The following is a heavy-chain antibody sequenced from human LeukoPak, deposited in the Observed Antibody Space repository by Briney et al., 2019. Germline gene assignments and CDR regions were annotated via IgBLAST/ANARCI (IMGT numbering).Heavy chain of an antibody. CDR2: MNPNSGNT. Sequence: ASVKVSCKASGYTFTSYGISWVRQATGQGLEWMGWMNPNSGNTGYAQKFQGRVTMTRNTSISTAYMELSSLRSEDTAVYYCARGVYLYQITMVRGVSYYFDYWGQGTLVTVSS. D-gene: IGHD3-10*01. CDR3: ARGVYLYQITMVRGVSYYFDY. V-gene: IGHV1-8*02. CDR1: GYTFTSYG. J-gene: IGHJ4*02.